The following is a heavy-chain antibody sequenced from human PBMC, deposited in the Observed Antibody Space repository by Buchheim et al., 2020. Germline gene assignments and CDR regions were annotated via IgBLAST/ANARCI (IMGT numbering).Heavy chain of an antibody. CDR1: GFTFDNHA. V-gene: IGHV3-23*01. CDR3: AKDKSSGWPKPHYYYYGLDV. CDR2: ISASGGST. D-gene: IGHD6-19*01. J-gene: IGHJ6*02. Sequence: VQLLQSGGESVQPGGSLRLSCAASGFTFDNHAMSWVRQAPGKGLEWVSGISASGGSTYYANSVKGWFTISRDNSRNTLYLPLSSLRADDTAIYYCAKDKSSGWPKPHYYYYGLDVWGHGT.